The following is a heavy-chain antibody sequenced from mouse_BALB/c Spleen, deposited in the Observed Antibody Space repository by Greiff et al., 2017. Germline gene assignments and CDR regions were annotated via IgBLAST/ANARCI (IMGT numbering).Heavy chain of an antibody. CDR2: IYPGDGDT. V-gene: IGHV1-87*01. CDR3: ARQWVVGFDY. Sequence: VKLQESGAELARPGASVKLSCKASGYTFTSYWMQWVKQRPGQGLEWIGAIYPGDGDTRYTQKFKGKATLTADKSSSTAYMQLSSLASEDSAVYYCARQWVVGFDYWGQGTTLTVSS. D-gene: IGHD1-1*01. CDR1: GYTFTSYW. J-gene: IGHJ2*01.